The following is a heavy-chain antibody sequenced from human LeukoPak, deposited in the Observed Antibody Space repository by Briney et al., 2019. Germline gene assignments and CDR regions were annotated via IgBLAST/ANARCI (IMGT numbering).Heavy chain of an antibody. J-gene: IGHJ4*02. CDR1: GGSVSSGSYY. Sequence: PSETLSLTCTVSGGSVSSGSYYWSWIRQPPGKGLEWIGYIYYSGSTNCNPSLKSRVTISVDTSKNQFSLKLSSVTAADTAVYYCARTVAPPYYFDYWGQGTLVTVSS. D-gene: IGHD6-19*01. CDR2: IYYSGST. V-gene: IGHV4-61*01. CDR3: ARTVAPPYYFDY.